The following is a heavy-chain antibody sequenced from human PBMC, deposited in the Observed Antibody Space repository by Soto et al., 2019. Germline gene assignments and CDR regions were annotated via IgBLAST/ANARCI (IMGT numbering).Heavy chain of an antibody. CDR3: ARDMEEDVATIRGMYYYYYMDV. V-gene: IGHV3-23*01. D-gene: IGHD5-12*01. Sequence: GGSLRLSCAASGFTFSSYAMSWVRQAPGKGLEWVSAISGSGGSTYYADSVKGRFTISRDNSKNTLYLQMNSLRAEDTAVYYCARDMEEDVATIRGMYYYYYMDVWGKGTTVTVSS. J-gene: IGHJ6*03. CDR1: GFTFSSYA. CDR2: ISGSGGST.